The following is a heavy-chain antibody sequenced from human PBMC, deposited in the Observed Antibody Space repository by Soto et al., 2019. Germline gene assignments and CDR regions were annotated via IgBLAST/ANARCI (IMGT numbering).Heavy chain of an antibody. V-gene: IGHV3-33*01. CDR3: ARESPGYDMDV. J-gene: IGHJ6*03. CDR2: IWYDGSNK. CDR1: GFTFSSYG. Sequence: QVQLVESGGGVVQPGRSLRLSCAASGFTFSSYGMHWVRQAPGKGLEWVAVIWYDGSNKYYADSVKGRFTISRDNSKNTLYLQMNSLRAEDTAVYYCARESPGYDMDVWGQGTTVTVS.